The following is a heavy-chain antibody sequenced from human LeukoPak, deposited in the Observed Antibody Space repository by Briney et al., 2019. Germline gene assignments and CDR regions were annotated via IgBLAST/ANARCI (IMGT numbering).Heavy chain of an antibody. J-gene: IGHJ6*03. CDR3: ARALLWFGRGAPYYYMDV. D-gene: IGHD3-10*01. Sequence: GASVTVSCKASGYTFTGYYMHWVRQAPGQGLEWMGWINPNSGGTNYAQKFQGRVTMTRDTSISTAYMELSRLRSDDTAVYYCARALLWFGRGAPYYYMDVWGKGTTVTISS. V-gene: IGHV1-2*02. CDR1: GYTFTGYY. CDR2: INPNSGGT.